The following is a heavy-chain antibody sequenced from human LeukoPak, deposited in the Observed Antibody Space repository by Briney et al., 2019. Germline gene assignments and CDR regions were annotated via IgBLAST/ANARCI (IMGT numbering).Heavy chain of an antibody. CDR3: ARGRQDVTMIVVVMTAVSYYLDV. CDR1: GGSLSGYY. CDR2: MNPSGST. J-gene: IGHJ6*03. D-gene: IGHD3-22*01. V-gene: IGHV4-34*01. Sequence: SETLSLTCAVYGGSLSGYYWTWIRQTPEKGLEWIGEMNPSGSTNYNPSLKSRVTISVDTSKNQFSLELSSVTAADTAVYYCARGRQDVTMIVVVMTAVSYYLDVWGKGTTVTVS.